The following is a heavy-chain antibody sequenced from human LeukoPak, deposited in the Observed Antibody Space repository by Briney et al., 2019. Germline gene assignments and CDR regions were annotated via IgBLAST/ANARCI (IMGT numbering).Heavy chain of an antibody. J-gene: IGHJ4*02. CDR1: GGSISSSSYY. V-gene: IGHV4-39*01. Sequence: SGTLSLTCTVSGGSISSSSYYWGWIRQPPGKGLEWIGSIYYSGSTYYNPSLKSRVTISVDTSKNQFFLKLSSVTAADTAVYYCARGIVVVVAAIDYWGQGTLVTVSS. CDR3: ARGIVVVVAAIDY. D-gene: IGHD2-15*01. CDR2: IYYSGST.